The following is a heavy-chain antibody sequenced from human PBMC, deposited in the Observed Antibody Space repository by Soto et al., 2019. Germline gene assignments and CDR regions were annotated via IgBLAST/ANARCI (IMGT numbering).Heavy chain of an antibody. CDR1: GGSISSGGYS. J-gene: IGHJ4*02. CDR3: VRVPDY. CDR2: IYHSGTT. V-gene: IGHV4-30-2*01. Sequence: SETLSLTCAVSGGSISSGGYSWSWIRQPPGKGLDWIGYIYHSGTTYYNPSLKSRVTISVDRSKNQFSLKLSSVTAADTAVYYCVRVPDYWGQGTLVTVSS.